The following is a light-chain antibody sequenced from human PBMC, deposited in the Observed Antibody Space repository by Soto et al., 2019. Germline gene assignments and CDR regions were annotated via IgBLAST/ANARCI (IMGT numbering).Light chain of an antibody. CDR1: QSVRSN. J-gene: IGKJ4*01. CDR3: QQYSAWPLT. Sequence: EIVMTQSPAILSVSPGERATLFCRASQSVRSNFLAWYQHKPGEAPMLLIHGASTRATGVPARFSGSASETEFTLTISSLQSEDFAVYYCQQYSAWPLTFGGGTKVEIK. V-gene: IGKV3-15*01. CDR2: GAS.